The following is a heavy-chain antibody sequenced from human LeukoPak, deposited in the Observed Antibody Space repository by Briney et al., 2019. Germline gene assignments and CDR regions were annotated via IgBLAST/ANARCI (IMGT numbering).Heavy chain of an antibody. Sequence: GGSLRLSCAASGLTFSSYGMHWVRQAPGKGLEWVAVISYDGSNKYYADSVKGRFTISRDNSKNTLYLQMNSLRAEDTAVYYCAKSYDILTGFPDYYYYYGMDVWGQGTTVTVSS. V-gene: IGHV3-30*18. CDR3: AKSYDILTGFPDYYYYYGMDV. D-gene: IGHD3-9*01. J-gene: IGHJ6*02. CDR1: GLTFSSYG. CDR2: ISYDGSNK.